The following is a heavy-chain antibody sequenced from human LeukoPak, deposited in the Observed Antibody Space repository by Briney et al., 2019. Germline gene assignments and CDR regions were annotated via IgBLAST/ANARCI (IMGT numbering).Heavy chain of an antibody. J-gene: IGHJ4*02. V-gene: IGHV1-46*01. CDR1: GYTFTSYY. Sequence: ASVKVSCKASGYTFTSYYMHWVRQAPGQGLEWMGIINPSGGSTSYAQKFQGRVTMTRDMSKSTVYMELSSLRSEDTAVYYCARDGDIVVPGGYYFDYWGQGTLVTVSS. CDR2: INPSGGST. D-gene: IGHD2-15*01. CDR3: ARDGDIVVPGGYYFDY.